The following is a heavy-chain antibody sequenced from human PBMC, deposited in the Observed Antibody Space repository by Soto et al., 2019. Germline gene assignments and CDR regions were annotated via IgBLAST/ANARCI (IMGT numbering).Heavy chain of an antibody. CDR1: GYTFTSYS. D-gene: IGHD2-2*01. CDR2: INPSGGST. CDR3: ARDVVPAAIRCWFDS. V-gene: IGHV1-46*01. J-gene: IGHJ5*01. Sequence: QVQLVQSGAEVKKPGASVKVSCKASGYTFTSYSMHWVRQAPGQGLEWMGIINPSGGSTSYAQKSPGRVTLTRDTSTSTVYVELSSLRSEDTAVYYCARDVVPAAIRCWFDSWGQGTLVTVSS.